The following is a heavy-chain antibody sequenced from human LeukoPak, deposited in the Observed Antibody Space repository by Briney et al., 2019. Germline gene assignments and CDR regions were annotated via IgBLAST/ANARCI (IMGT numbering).Heavy chain of an antibody. V-gene: IGHV4-39*01. CDR2: AYCGGDH. J-gene: IGHJ4*02. CDR1: GDTITSNGVY. CDR3: ARLFSWGWPYFYGLGG. D-gene: IGHD2-15*01. Sequence: PETLSLTCTASGDTITSNGVYWGWVPQPPGKALVCVGCAYCGGDHYSNPSLKSLITIPFNTSKNQFSLSQTPVAAADPAPYFRARLFSWGWPYFYGLGGWVRGT.